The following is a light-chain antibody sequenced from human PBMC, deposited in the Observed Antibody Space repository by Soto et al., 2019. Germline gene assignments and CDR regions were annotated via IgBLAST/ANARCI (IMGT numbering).Light chain of an antibody. CDR1: QGIYKW. Sequence: DIQMTQSPSTLSASVGDRVTITCRASQGIYKWVAWYQQKPGKAPKLLIFDASSLESGVPSRFSGSGSGTEFTLTISSLQPDDFATYYCQQYNDYSTWTFGQGTKVDIK. J-gene: IGKJ1*01. CDR3: QQYNDYSTWT. CDR2: DAS. V-gene: IGKV1-5*01.